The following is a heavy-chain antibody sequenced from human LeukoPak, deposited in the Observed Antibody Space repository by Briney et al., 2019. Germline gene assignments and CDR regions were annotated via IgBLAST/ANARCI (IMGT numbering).Heavy chain of an antibody. CDR2: ISSIGSNT. D-gene: IGHD3-3*01. Sequence: GGSLRLSCAASGFTFSDYYMSWIRQAPGKGLEWVSLISSIGSNTYYADSVKGRSSISRDKATNSLYLQINSQRPEDTAVYYCARGVLRFLEWLLSRYMDVWGKGTTVTVSS. CDR1: GFTFSDYY. CDR3: ARGVLRFLEWLLSRYMDV. J-gene: IGHJ6*03. V-gene: IGHV3-11*04.